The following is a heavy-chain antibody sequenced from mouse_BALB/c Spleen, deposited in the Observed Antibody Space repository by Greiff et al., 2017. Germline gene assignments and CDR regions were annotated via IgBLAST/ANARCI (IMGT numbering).Heavy chain of an antibody. D-gene: IGHD1-1*01. Sequence: EVKLVESGGGLVQPGGSMKLSCVASGFTFSSYWMSWVRQSPEKGLEWVAEIRLKSDNYATHYAESVKGKFTISRDDSKSRLYLQMNSLRAEDTGIYYCTGANCDDWGQGTTLTVSS. V-gene: IGHV6-3*01. CDR1: GFTFSSYW. CDR2: IRLKSDNYAT. J-gene: IGHJ2*01. CDR3: TGANCDD.